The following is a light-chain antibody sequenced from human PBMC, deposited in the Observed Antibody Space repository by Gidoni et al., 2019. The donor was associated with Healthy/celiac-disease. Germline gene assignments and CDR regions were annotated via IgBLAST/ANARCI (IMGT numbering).Light chain of an antibody. CDR2: DAS. J-gene: IGKJ3*01. Sequence: DIQMTQSTSSLSASVGDSVTITCQASQDINNYLNWYQQKPGKAPKLLIYDASNLETGVPSRVSGSGSGTDFTFTISSLQPEDIATYYCQQYDNLPLTFGPGTKVDIK. CDR3: QQYDNLPLT. CDR1: QDINNY. V-gene: IGKV1-33*01.